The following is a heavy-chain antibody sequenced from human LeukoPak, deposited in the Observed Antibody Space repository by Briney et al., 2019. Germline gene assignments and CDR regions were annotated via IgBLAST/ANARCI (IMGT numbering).Heavy chain of an antibody. CDR2: ISSSSSYI. J-gene: IGHJ5*02. CDR1: GFTFSSYS. CDR3: AREVSSSRYNWFDP. Sequence: VGSLRLSCAASGFTFSSYSMNWVRQAPGKGLEWVSSISSSSSYIYYADSVKGRFTISRDNAKNSLYLQMNSLRAEDTAVYYCAREVSSSRYNWFDPWGQGTLVTVSS. D-gene: IGHD6-13*01. V-gene: IGHV3-21*01.